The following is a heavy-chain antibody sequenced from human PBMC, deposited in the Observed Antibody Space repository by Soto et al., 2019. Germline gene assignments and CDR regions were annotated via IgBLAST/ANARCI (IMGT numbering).Heavy chain of an antibody. J-gene: IGHJ4*02. D-gene: IGHD2-2*01. CDR3: ARRGTNWQNVFDY. CDR2: ISAYNGNT. V-gene: IGHV1-18*01. Sequence: ASVKVSCKSSGYTFTNYGITWVRQAPGQGLEWMGWISAYNGNTNYAQKFQGRVTMTTDTSTSTAYMELSSLRSDDTALYYCARRGTNWQNVFDYWGQGTLVTVSS. CDR1: GYTFTNYG.